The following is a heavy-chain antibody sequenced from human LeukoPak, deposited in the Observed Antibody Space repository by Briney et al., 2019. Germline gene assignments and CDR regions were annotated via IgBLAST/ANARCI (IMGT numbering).Heavy chain of an antibody. J-gene: IGHJ4*02. Sequence: GGSLRLSCAASGFTFSSYAMHWVRQAPGKGLEWVAVISYDGSNKYYADSVKGRFTISRDNSKNTLYLQMNSLRAEDTAVYYCAKGTRQNFDYWGQGTLVTVSS. V-gene: IGHV3-30-3*02. D-gene: IGHD3-10*01. CDR1: GFTFSSYA. CDR3: AKGTRQNFDY. CDR2: ISYDGSNK.